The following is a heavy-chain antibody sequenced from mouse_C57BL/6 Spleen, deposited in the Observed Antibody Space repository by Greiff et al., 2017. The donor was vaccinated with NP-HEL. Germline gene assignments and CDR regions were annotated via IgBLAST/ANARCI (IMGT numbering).Heavy chain of an antibody. J-gene: IGHJ2*01. D-gene: IGHD1-1*01. V-gene: IGHV5-6*01. CDR3: ARHPSATVVPYYFDY. CDR1: GFTFSSYG. Sequence: EVLVVESGGDLVKPGGSLKLSCAASGFTFSSYGMSWVRQTPDKRLEWVATISSGGSYTYYPDSVKGRFTISRDNAKNTLYLQMSSLKSEDTAMYYCARHPSATVVPYYFDYWGQGTTLTVSS. CDR2: ISSGGSYT.